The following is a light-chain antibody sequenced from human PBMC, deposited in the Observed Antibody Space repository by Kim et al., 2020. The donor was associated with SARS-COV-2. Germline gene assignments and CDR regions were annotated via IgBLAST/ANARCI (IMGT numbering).Light chain of an antibody. CDR1: ALSKQY. CDR2: KDS. V-gene: IGLV3-25*03. Sequence: SYELTQPPSVSVSPGQTARITCSGDALSKQYAYWYQQKPGQAPVLVIYKDSERPSGIPERFSGSSSGTTVTLTISGVQAEDEADYYCQSADSSGTWVFGGGTQLTVL. CDR3: QSADSSGTWV. J-gene: IGLJ3*02.